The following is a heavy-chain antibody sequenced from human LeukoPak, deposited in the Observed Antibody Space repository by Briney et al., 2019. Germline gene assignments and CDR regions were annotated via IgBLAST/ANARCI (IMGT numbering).Heavy chain of an antibody. J-gene: IGHJ6*03. V-gene: IGHV3-30*18. CDR3: AKDKIAARNIGYYMDV. Sequence: PGRSLRLSCAASGFTFSSYGMHWVRQAPGKGLEWVAVISYDGSNKYYADSVKGRFTISRDNSKNTLYLQMNSLRAEDTAVYYCAKDKIAARNIGYYMDVWGKGTTVTVSS. CDR2: ISYDGSNK. CDR1: GFTFSSYG. D-gene: IGHD6-6*01.